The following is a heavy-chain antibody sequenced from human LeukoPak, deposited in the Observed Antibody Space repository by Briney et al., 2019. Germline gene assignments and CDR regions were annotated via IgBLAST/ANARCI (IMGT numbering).Heavy chain of an antibody. CDR1: GGTFSSYA. D-gene: IGHD3-9*01. V-gene: IGHV1-69*13. CDR3: ATGLNYDILTGRPVPNYYGMDV. Sequence: SVKVSCKASGGTFSSYAISWVRQAPGQGLEWMGGIIPIFGTANYAQKFQGRVTITADESTSTAYMELSNLRSEDTAVYYCATGLNYDILTGRPVPNYYGMDVWGKGTTVTVSS. CDR2: IIPIFGTA. J-gene: IGHJ6*04.